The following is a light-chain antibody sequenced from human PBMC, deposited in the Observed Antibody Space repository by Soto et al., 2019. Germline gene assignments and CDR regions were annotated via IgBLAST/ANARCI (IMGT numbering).Light chain of an antibody. CDR2: SNN. J-gene: IGLJ3*02. CDR1: SSNIGSNT. Sequence: QSVLTQPPSASGTPGQRVTISCSGSSSNIGSNTVNWYQQLPGTAPKLLIYSNNQRPSGVPDRFSGSKSGTSASLAISGLQSEDEADYYCAAWDDSLKGWAFGGGTKLTGL. CDR3: AAWDDSLKGWA. V-gene: IGLV1-44*01.